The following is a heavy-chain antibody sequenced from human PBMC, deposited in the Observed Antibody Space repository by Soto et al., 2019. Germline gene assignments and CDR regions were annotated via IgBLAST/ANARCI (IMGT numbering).Heavy chain of an antibody. J-gene: IGHJ4*02. V-gene: IGHV3-48*01. Sequence: EVQLVESGGGLIQPGGSLRLSCAASGFTFSSYSMNWVRQAPGKGLEWISYISSSDINIYYADSVKGRFTISRDIAKNSLYLQMNSLRAEDTAVYYCARDYGDYVPRNDYWGQGTLVIVSS. CDR2: ISSSDINI. CDR1: GFTFSSYS. CDR3: ARDYGDYVPRNDY. D-gene: IGHD4-17*01.